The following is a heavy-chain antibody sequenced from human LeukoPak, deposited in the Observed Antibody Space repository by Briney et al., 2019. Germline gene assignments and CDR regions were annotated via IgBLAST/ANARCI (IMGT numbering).Heavy chain of an antibody. Sequence: ASVKVSCTASGYTFTGYYMHWVRQAPGQGLEWTGWINPNSGGTNYAQKFQGRVTMTRDTSISTAYMELSRLRSDDTAVYYCARVSRQWLEYFDYWGQGTLVTVSS. CDR2: INPNSGGT. CDR3: ARVSRQWLEYFDY. V-gene: IGHV1-2*02. D-gene: IGHD6-19*01. CDR1: GYTFTGYY. J-gene: IGHJ4*02.